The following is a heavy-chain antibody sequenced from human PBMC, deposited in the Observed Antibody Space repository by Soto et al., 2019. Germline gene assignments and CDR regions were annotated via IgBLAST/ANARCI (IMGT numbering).Heavy chain of an antibody. CDR2: IYFNGNT. J-gene: IGHJ4*02. V-gene: IGHV4-59*01. CDR3: ASVTFGGVVLAH. D-gene: IGHD3-16*01. Sequence: PSETLSLTCTVSAASFSKYYWSWIRQPPGKGLEWIGYIYFNGNTNYNPSLKRRVTLSIDTSKKQISLNLTSVTDADTAVYYCASVTFGGVVLAHWGQGTLVTVSS. CDR1: AASFSKYY.